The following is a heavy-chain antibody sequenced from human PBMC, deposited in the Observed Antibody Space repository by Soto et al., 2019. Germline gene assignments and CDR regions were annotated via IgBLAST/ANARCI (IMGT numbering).Heavy chain of an antibody. J-gene: IGHJ6*02. Sequence: GESLKISCMGSGFSFTTYWIAWVRQMPGKGLECMGIIYPGDSDTRYSPSFQGQVTISADKSISTAYLQWSSLKASDTAMYYCARHIPTTVTSWGYYYYGMDVWGQGTTVTVSS. D-gene: IGHD4-4*01. CDR2: IYPGDSDT. V-gene: IGHV5-51*01. CDR3: ARHIPTTVTSWGYYYYGMDV. CDR1: GFSFTTYW.